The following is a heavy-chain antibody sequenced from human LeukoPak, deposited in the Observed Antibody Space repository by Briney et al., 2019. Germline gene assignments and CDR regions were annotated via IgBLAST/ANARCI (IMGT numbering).Heavy chain of an antibody. CDR1: GYTFTSYG. D-gene: IGHD1-26*01. J-gene: IGHJ4*02. V-gene: IGHV1-18*01. Sequence: ASVKVSCKASGYTFTSYGISWVRQALGQGLEYMGRISAYDGTTSYAQKFQGRVTMTTDTSTGTAYMEVRTLRSDDTAVYYCARDSGGAPDYWGQGTLVTVSS. CDR3: ARDSGGAPDY. CDR2: ISAYDGTT.